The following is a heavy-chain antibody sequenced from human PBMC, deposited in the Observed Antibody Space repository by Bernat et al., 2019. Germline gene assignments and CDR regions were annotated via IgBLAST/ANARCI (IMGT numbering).Heavy chain of an antibody. Sequence: QVQLQQWGAGLLKPSETLSLTCAVYGGSFSGYYWSWIRQPPGKGLEWIGEINHSGSTNYNPSLKSRVTISVDTSKNQFSLKLSSVTAADTAVYYCARGLTYYYGSGTEGGMDVWGQGTTVTVSS. CDR1: GGSFSGYY. V-gene: IGHV4-34*01. J-gene: IGHJ6*02. D-gene: IGHD3-10*01. CDR2: INHSGST. CDR3: ARGLTYYYGSGTEGGMDV.